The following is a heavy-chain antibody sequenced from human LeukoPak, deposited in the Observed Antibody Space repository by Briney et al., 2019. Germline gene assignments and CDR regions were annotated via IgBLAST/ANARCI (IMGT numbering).Heavy chain of an antibody. Sequence: ASVKVSSKASGYTFTGYYMHCVRQAPGQGLEWLGWINPNSGGTNYAQKFQGRVTMTRDTSISTAYMELSRLRSDDTAVYYCARASMVRGVIITKSSGSLPPGYWGQGTLVTVSS. CDR2: INPNSGGT. CDR3: ARASMVRGVIITKSSGSLPPGY. J-gene: IGHJ4*02. V-gene: IGHV1-2*02. CDR1: GYTFTGYY. D-gene: IGHD3-10*01.